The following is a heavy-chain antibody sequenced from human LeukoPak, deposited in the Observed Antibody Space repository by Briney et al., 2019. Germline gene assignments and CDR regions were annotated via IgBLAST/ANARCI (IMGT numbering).Heavy chain of an antibody. D-gene: IGHD1-14*01. Sequence: ESGPTLVKPTQALTLTCTFSGFSLSSSGVGVGWIRQPPGKALEWLALIYWDDDKRYSPSLKSRLTITKDMSKNQVVLRMTNMDPVDTATYYCAHRLFRTGFDPWGQGTLVTVSS. J-gene: IGHJ5*02. V-gene: IGHV2-5*02. CDR3: AHRLFRTGFDP. CDR2: IYWDDDK. CDR1: GFSLSSSGVG.